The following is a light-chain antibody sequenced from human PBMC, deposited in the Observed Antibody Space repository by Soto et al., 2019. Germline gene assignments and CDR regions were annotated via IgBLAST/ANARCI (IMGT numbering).Light chain of an antibody. CDR1: SSDVGTYDL. CDR3: CSYAGSKYVI. J-gene: IGLJ2*01. Sequence: QSALTQPASVSASPGQSITISCTGSSSDVGTYDLVSWYQQHPGAAPKFLIYEVNKRPSGVSDRFSGSKSGNTASLTISGLQPGDEAEYYCCSYAGSKYVIFGGGTKLTV. V-gene: IGLV2-23*02. CDR2: EVN.